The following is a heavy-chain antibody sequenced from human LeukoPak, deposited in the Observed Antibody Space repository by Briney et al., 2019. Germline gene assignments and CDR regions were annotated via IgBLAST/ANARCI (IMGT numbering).Heavy chain of an antibody. J-gene: IGHJ4*02. CDR2: IYYSGST. D-gene: IGHD4-17*01. V-gene: IGHV4-59*01. Sequence: SETLSLTCTVSGGSIRSYYWSWIRQPPGKGLEWIGYIYYSGSTNYNPSLKSRVSISVDTSKNQFSLKVSSVTAADTAVYYCARTGSTVTMLYPFDHWGQGTLVTVSS. CDR1: GGSIRSYY. CDR3: ARTGSTVTMLYPFDH.